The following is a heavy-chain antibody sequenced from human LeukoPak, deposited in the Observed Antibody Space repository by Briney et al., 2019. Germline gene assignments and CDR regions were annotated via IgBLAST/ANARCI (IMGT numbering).Heavy chain of an antibody. V-gene: IGHV4-30-2*01. Sequence: PSETLSLTCAVSGASISSGGYSWSWIRQPPGKGLEWIGYIYHSGSTYYNPSLKSRVAISVDRSKNQFSLKLSSVTAADTAVYYCARYHYVWGSYRYTGPYDYWGQGTLVTVSS. CDR3: ARYHYVWGSYRYTGPYDY. J-gene: IGHJ4*02. D-gene: IGHD3-16*02. CDR1: GASISSGGYS. CDR2: IYHSGST.